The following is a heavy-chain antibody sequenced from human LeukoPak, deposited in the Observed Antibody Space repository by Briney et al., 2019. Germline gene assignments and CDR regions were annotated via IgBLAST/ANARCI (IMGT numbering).Heavy chain of an antibody. Sequence: ASVKVSCKASGYTFTSYDINWERQATGQGLEWMGWMNPNSGNTGYAQKFQGRVTMTRNTSISTAYMELSSLRSEDTAVYYCAREHKADYSDFDYWGQGTLVTVSS. CDR2: MNPNSGNT. D-gene: IGHD4-11*01. CDR1: GYTFTSYD. CDR3: AREHKADYSDFDY. V-gene: IGHV1-8*01. J-gene: IGHJ4*02.